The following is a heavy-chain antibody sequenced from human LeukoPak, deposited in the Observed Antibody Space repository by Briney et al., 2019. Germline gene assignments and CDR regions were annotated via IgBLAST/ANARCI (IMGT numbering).Heavy chain of an antibody. Sequence: SETLSLTCAVYGGSISSYYWSWIRQPPGKGLEWIGYIYYSGSTNYNPSLKSRVTISVDTSKNQFSLKLSSVTAADTAVYYCATRSGYSYGYGAYRGAFDIWGQGTMVTVSS. V-gene: IGHV4-59*08. CDR3: ATRSGYSYGYGAYRGAFDI. J-gene: IGHJ3*02. CDR2: IYYSGST. CDR1: GGSISSYY. D-gene: IGHD5-18*01.